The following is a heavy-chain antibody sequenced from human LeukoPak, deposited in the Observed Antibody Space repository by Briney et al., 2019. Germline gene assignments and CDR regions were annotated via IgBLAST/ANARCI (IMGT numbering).Heavy chain of an antibody. CDR1: GYTFTGYY. J-gene: IGHJ4*02. V-gene: IGHV1-2*02. CDR3: ARCQYYYDSSGYYRY. CDR2: INPNSGGT. Sequence: ASVKVSFKASGYTFTGYYMHWVRQAPGQGLAWMGWINPNSGGTNYAQKCQGRVTMTRDTSISTAYMELSRLRSDDTAVYYCARCQYYYDSSGYYRYWGQGTLVTVSS. D-gene: IGHD3-22*01.